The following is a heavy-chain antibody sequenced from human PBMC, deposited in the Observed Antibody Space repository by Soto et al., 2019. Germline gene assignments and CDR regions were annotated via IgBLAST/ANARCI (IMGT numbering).Heavy chain of an antibody. CDR1: GYTFTSYD. J-gene: IGHJ6*02. V-gene: IGHV1-8*01. Sequence: QVKLVQSGAEVKKPGASVKVSCKASGYTFTSYDINWVRQATGKCLEWMGWLNTNSGNTGYAQKFQGRFTMTRNTSISTAYMEMSSLRSEDTAVYYCAISGVPAAMDCSYYDYGMDVWGQGTTVTVSS. CDR3: AISGVPAAMDCSYYDYGMDV. D-gene: IGHD2-2*01. CDR2: LNTNSGNT.